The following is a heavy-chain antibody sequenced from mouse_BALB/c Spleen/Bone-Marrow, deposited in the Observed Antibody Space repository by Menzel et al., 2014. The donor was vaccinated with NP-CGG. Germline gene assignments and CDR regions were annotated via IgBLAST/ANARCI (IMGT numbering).Heavy chain of an antibody. CDR2: IYPGSGNT. CDR1: GYAFTNYW. V-gene: IGHV1-63*02. CDR3: ARRRSLDY. J-gene: IGHJ2*01. Sequence: VQLQQSRAELVRPGTSVKISCKASGYAFTNYWLGWVKQRPEHGLEWIGDIYPGSGNTYYTEKFKGKATLTADTSSSTAYMQHSSLTSEDSAVYFCARRRSLDYWGQGTILTVSS.